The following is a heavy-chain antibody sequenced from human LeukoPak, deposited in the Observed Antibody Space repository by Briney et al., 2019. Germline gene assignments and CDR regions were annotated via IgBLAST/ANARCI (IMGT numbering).Heavy chain of an antibody. CDR2: INPSGGST. D-gene: IGHD6-13*01. J-gene: IGHJ4*02. V-gene: IGHV1-46*01. CDR3: ARETVTPAAGRDFDY. Sequence: ASVKVSCKASGHTFTSYYMHWVRQAPGQGLEWMGIINPSGGSTSYAQKFQGRVTMTRDTSTSTVYMELSSLRSEDTAVYYCARETVTPAAGRDFDYWGQGTLVTVSS. CDR1: GHTFTSYY.